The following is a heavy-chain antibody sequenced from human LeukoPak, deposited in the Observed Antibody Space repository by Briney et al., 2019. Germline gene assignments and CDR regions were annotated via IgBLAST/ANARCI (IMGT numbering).Heavy chain of an antibody. CDR1: GGSISSSSYY. CDR2: IYYSGST. V-gene: IGHV4-39*01. CDR3: ARQATGEGELSDY. D-gene: IGHD3-16*02. Sequence: SETLSLTCTVSGGSISSSSYYWGWIRQPPGKGLEWIGSIYYSGSTYYNPSLKSRVTISVDTSKNQFSLKLSSVTAADTAVCYCARQATGEGELSDYWGQGTLVTVSS. J-gene: IGHJ4*02.